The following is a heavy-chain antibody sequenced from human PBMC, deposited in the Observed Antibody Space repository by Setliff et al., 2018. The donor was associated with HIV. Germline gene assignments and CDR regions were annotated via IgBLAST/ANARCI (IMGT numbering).Heavy chain of an antibody. V-gene: IGHV1-46*01. J-gene: IGHJ5*02. CDR3: ARDQATGYEKVWFSWIDP. CDR1: GYTFTSYY. D-gene: IGHD5-12*01. Sequence: ASVKVSCKASGYTFTSYYLHWLRQAPGQGLEWMGISYPSDGRTQYAQKFQGRVTITADGSTSTAYMELSSLRFEDTATYYCARDQATGYEKVWFSWIDPWGQGTLVTVSS. CDR2: SYPSDGRT.